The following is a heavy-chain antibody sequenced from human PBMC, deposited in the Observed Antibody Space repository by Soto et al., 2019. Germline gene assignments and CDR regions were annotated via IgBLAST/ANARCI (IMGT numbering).Heavy chain of an antibody. CDR2: ISSSSSYI. CDR3: ARAESYYYDSSGYYMGDY. CDR1: GFTFSSYS. Sequence: EVQLVESGGGLVKPGGSLRLSCAASGFTFSSYSMNWVRQAPGKGLEWVSSISSSSSYIYYADSVKGRFTISRDNAKNSLYLQMISLRAEDTAVYYCARAESYYYDSSGYYMGDYWGQGTLVTVSS. J-gene: IGHJ4*02. V-gene: IGHV3-21*01. D-gene: IGHD3-22*01.